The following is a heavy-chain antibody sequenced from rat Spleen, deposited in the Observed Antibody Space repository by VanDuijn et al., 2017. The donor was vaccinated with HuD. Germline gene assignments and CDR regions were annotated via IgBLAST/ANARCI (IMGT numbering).Heavy chain of an antibody. CDR1: GFTFNNYW. CDR3: TGPFDY. Sequence: EVQLVESGGGLVQPGRSLKLSCVASGFTFNNYWMTWIRQAPGKGLEWVATITSGGSNTYYPDSVKGRFTISRDNAKSTLYLQMDSLRSEDTATYYCTGPFDYWGQGVMVTVSS. J-gene: IGHJ2*01. CDR2: ITSGGSNT. V-gene: IGHV5-31*01.